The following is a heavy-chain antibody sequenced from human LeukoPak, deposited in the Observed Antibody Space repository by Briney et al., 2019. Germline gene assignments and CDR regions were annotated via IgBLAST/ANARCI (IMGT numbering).Heavy chain of an antibody. CDR1: GGSFSGYY. V-gene: IGHV4-34*01. J-gene: IGHJ4*02. Sequence: PSETLSLTCAVYGGSFSGYYWSWIRQPPGKGLEWIGEINHSGSTNYNPYLKSRVTISVDTSKNQFSLKLSSVTAADTAVYYCARVPDYYGSSGYPYYFDYWGQGTLVTVSS. CDR3: ARVPDYYGSSGYPYYFDY. D-gene: IGHD3-22*01. CDR2: INHSGST.